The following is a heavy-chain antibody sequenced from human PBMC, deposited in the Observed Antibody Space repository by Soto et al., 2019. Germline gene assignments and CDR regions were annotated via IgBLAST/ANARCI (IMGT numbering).Heavy chain of an antibody. D-gene: IGHD6-13*01. V-gene: IGHV4-39*01. CDR3: ATTRGIAVGGSFDH. CDR1: GASIGSRSSY. CDR2: FYSGST. Sequence: SETLSLTCIVSGASIGSRSSYWGWIRQPPGKGLEWVGTFYSGSTYNNPSLKSRVTISVDTSKNQFSLKLSSVAAEDTAIYYCATTRGIAVGGSFDHWGQGTLVTVSS. J-gene: IGHJ5*02.